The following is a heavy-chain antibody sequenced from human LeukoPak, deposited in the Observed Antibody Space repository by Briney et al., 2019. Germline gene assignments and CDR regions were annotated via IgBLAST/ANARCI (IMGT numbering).Heavy chain of an antibody. Sequence: SETLSLTCIVSGGSISSGSYYWSWIRQPAGKGLEWIGRIYTSGSTNYNPSLKSRVTISVDTSKNHFSLKLSSVTAADTAVYYCARYCSSTSCYTGFDPWGQGTLVTVSS. CDR1: GGSISSGSYY. CDR3: ARYCSSTSCYTGFDP. D-gene: IGHD2-2*02. V-gene: IGHV4-61*02. J-gene: IGHJ5*02. CDR2: IYTSGST.